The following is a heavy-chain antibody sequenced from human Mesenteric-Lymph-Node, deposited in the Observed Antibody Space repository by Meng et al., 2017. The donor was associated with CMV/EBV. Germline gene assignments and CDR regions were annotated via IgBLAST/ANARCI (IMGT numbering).Heavy chain of an antibody. CDR3: AADLKMYYVYYYYYSMDV. D-gene: IGHD2-8*01. J-gene: IGHJ6*02. V-gene: IGHV1-58*01. CDR1: GFTFGSSA. Sequence: SVKVSCKAAGFTFGSSAVQWVRQARGQRLEWIGWIVAGSGDTNYAQKFQERVTITRDLSTSTAYMELSSLRSEDTAVYYCAADLKMYYVYYYYYSMDVWGQGTTVTVSS. CDR2: IVAGSGDT.